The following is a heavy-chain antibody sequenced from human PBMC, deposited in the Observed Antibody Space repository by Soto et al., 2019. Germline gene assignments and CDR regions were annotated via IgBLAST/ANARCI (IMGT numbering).Heavy chain of an antibody. CDR3: ARGVSSTYNWFDP. Sequence: GGSLRLSCAASGFTFSSYWMSWVRQAPGKGLEWVANIKQDGSEKYYVDSVKGRFTISRDNAKNSLYLQMNSLRAEDTAVYYCARGVSSTYNWFDPWGQGTLVTVSS. D-gene: IGHD1-26*01. J-gene: IGHJ5*02. V-gene: IGHV3-7*01. CDR2: IKQDGSEK. CDR1: GFTFSSYW.